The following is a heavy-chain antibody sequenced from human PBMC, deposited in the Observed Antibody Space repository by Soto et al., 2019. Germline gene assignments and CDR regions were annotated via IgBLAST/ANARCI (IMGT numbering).Heavy chain of an antibody. V-gene: IGHV4-31*03. J-gene: IGHJ5*02. CDR3: ARGGGVVVVAAPVWFDP. D-gene: IGHD2-15*01. Sequence: TLSLTCTVSGGSSSSGGYYWSWIRQHPGKGLEWIGYIYYSGSTYYNPSLKSRVTISVDTSKNQFSLKLSSVTAADTAVYYCARGGGVVVVAAPVWFDPWGQGTLVTVSS. CDR1: GGSSSSGGYY. CDR2: IYYSGST.